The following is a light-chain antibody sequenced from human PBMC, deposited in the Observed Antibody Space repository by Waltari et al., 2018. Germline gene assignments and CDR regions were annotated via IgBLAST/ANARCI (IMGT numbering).Light chain of an antibody. CDR3: QSFDNMLSGGVV. Sequence: QSVLTQPPSVSGTPGQRVTISCSGRTPNIGARHDLPWSQHPPGTAPPLLISGNNNRPSGVPDRFSGSKSGTSASLAITGLQADDEADYFCQSFDNMLSGGVVFGGGTKLAVL. V-gene: IGLV1-40*01. CDR1: TPNIGARHD. J-gene: IGLJ2*01. CDR2: GNN.